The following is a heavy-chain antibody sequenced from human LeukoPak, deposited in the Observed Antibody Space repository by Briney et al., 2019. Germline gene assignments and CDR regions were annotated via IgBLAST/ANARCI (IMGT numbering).Heavy chain of an antibody. D-gene: IGHD2-15*01. Sequence: WASVTVSCKASGYTFTSYYMQWVRQAPGQGLEWMGLINPSGGSTSYAQKFQGRVTMTRDTSTSTVYMELSSLRSEDTAVYYCARVSGYCSGGSCYGLPSHGMDVWGQGTTVTVSS. J-gene: IGHJ6*02. CDR3: ARVSGYCSGGSCYGLPSHGMDV. CDR1: GYTFTSYY. V-gene: IGHV1-46*01. CDR2: INPSGGST.